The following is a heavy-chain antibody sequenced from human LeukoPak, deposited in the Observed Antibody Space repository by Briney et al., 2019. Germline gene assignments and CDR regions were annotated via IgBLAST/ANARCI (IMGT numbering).Heavy chain of an antibody. CDR2: INSDGSST. V-gene: IGHV3-74*01. D-gene: IGHD3-22*01. CDR1: GFTFSSYW. Sequence: GGSLRLSCAASGFTFSSYWMHWVRHAPGQGLVWVSRINSDGSSTSYADSVQGRFTISRDASKNTLFLQMNSLRADDTAVYYCARKTDSSGSGDYWGQGTLVTVSS. J-gene: IGHJ4*02. CDR3: ARKTDSSGSGDY.